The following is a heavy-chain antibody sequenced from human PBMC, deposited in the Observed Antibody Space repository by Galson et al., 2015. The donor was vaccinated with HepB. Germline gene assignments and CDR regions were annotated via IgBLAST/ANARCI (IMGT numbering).Heavy chain of an antibody. V-gene: IGHV1-18*01. J-gene: IGHJ4*02. CDR3: ARGRSSGWSFDY. Sequence: SVKVSCKASGYTFTRFDIIWVRQAPGQGLEWMGWISGYSGYTNYAQKFQGRVTLTTDTSTTTAYMDLRSLRSDYTAVYYCARGRSSGWSFDYWGQGTLVTVSS. CDR2: ISGYSGYT. CDR1: GYTFTRFD. D-gene: IGHD6-19*01.